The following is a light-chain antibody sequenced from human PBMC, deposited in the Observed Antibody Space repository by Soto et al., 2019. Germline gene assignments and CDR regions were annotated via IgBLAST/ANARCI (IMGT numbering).Light chain of an antibody. CDR1: HSISSNY. CDR3: QQYGSWT. V-gene: IGKV3-20*01. CDR2: GAS. Sequence: EIVLTQSPGTLSLSPGERATLSCRASHSISSNYLAWYQQKPGQAPRLLIYGASSRATGIPDRFSGIGSGTDFTLTISRLEPEDSAIYYCQQYGSWTFGQGTKVEIK. J-gene: IGKJ1*01.